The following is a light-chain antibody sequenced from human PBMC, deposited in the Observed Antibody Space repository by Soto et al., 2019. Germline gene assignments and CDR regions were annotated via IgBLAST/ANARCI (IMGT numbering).Light chain of an antibody. CDR2: AAS. J-gene: IGKJ1*01. V-gene: IGKV1-39*01. CDR1: QSIKNY. CDR3: QQSYTTPIT. Sequence: IRMTQSPSSLSASVGDRVTITCRASQSIKNYLNWYQQKPGKAPKLLIYAASSLQSGVPSRFSGSGSGTDFTLTISSLQPEDFATYYCQQSYTTPITFGQGTKVDIK.